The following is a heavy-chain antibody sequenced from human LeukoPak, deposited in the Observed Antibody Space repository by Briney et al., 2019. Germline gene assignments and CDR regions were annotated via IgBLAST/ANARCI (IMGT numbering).Heavy chain of an antibody. D-gene: IGHD3-10*01. Sequence: SETLSLTCTVSGGSVSGYSWSWIRQSAGKGLEWIGRVYTSGNTNYNPSFKSRVTMSIDTSKKQFSLKLRSMTAADTAVYYCARDNPAGPWGQGTLVTVSS. CDR2: VYTSGNT. J-gene: IGHJ5*02. V-gene: IGHV4-4*07. CDR1: GGSVSGYS. CDR3: ARDNPAGP.